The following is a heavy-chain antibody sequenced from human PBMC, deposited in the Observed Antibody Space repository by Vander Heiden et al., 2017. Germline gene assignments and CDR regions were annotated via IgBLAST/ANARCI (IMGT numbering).Heavy chain of an antibody. CDR1: GNTITELS. CDR2: FDPEDGET. Sequence: QVQLVQSGAEVKKSGASVKVSCKVSGNTITELSMHWVRQAPGKGLEWMGGFDPEDGETIYAQKFQGRVTMTEDTSTDTAYMELSSLRSEDTAVYYCATDLWDSSSCDELSNWGQGTLVTVSS. CDR3: ATDLWDSSSCDELSN. D-gene: IGHD6-13*01. J-gene: IGHJ4*02. V-gene: IGHV1-24*01.